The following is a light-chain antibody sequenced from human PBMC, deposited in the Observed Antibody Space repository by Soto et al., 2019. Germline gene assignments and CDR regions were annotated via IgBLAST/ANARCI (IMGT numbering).Light chain of an antibody. J-gene: IGKJ1*01. Sequence: EIVMTQSPATLSVSPGERATLSCGASQSVSSNLAWYQQKPGQAPRLLIYGASTRATGIPARFSGSGSGTEFTLTISSLQSEDFAVCYCQQYNNWPRTFGQGTKVEIK. V-gene: IGKV3-15*01. CDR1: QSVSSN. CDR2: GAS. CDR3: QQYNNWPRT.